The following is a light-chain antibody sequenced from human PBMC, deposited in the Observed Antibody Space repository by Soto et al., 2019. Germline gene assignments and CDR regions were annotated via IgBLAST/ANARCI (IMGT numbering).Light chain of an antibody. CDR3: QHYYTYPYM. CDR2: DAS. J-gene: IGKJ1*01. CDR1: QRIGSW. Sequence: DIQMTQSPSTLSASVGDRVSITCRASQRIGSWLTWYQQKPGKVPKLLIYDASHLTSGVPSRFSGSGSGTEFTLSISSLQPDDFATYYCQHYYTYPYMFGQGTNVDIK. V-gene: IGKV1-5*01.